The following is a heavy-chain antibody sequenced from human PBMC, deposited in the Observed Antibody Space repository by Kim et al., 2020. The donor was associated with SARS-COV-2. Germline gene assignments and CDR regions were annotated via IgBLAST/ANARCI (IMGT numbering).Heavy chain of an antibody. D-gene: IGHD3-3*01. V-gene: IGHV5-10-1*01. J-gene: IGHJ3*02. CDR3: ARHNNPYDFWSGYYFQTPPAFDI. CDR2: IDPSDSYT. Sequence: GESLKISCKGSGYSFTSYWISWVRQMPGKGLEWMGRIDPSDSYTNYSPSFQGHVTISADKSISTAYLQWSSLKASDTAMYYCARHNNPYDFWSGYYFQTPPAFDIWGQGTMVTVSS. CDR1: GYSFTSYW.